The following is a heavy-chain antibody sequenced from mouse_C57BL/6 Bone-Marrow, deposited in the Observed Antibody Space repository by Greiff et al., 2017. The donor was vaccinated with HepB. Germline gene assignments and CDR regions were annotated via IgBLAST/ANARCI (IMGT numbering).Heavy chain of an antibody. D-gene: IGHD2-4*01. CDR3: TRDPAIYYDYREDY. V-gene: IGHV5-9-1*02. CDR1: GFTFSSYA. Sequence: EVQLVESGEGLVKPGGSLKLSCAASGFTFSSYAMSWVRQTPEKRLEWVAYISSGGDYIYYADTVKGRFTISRDNARNTLYLQMSSLKSEDTAMYYCTRDPAIYYDYREDYWGQGTSVTVSS. CDR2: ISSGGDYI. J-gene: IGHJ4*01.